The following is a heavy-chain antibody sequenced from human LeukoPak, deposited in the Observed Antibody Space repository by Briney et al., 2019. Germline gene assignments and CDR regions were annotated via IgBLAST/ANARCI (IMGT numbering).Heavy chain of an antibody. CDR3: ARVDSSGYSDY. V-gene: IGHV4-59*01. D-gene: IGHD3-3*01. CDR1: GGSISTYY. Sequence: PSETLSLTCTVSGGSISTYYWNWIRQPPGKGLEWVGHVSYSGSSNYNASLKSRVTISEDTSKNQFSLRLSFVTTADTAVYYCARVDSSGYSDYWGQGILVTVS. J-gene: IGHJ4*02. CDR2: VSYSGSS.